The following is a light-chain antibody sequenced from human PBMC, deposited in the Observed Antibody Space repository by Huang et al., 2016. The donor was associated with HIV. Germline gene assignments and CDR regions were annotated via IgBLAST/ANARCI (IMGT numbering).Light chain of an antibody. CDR2: GGS. V-gene: IGKV3-15*01. CDR1: QRIGTN. Sequence: EIVMTQSPATLSLSPGERATLSCRASQRIGTNLAWYQQNPGQAPRRLIYGGSTRASGIPDRCSGSGSGREFTLTIYSLQAEDFAVYYCQQYQVWPPATFGQGTRVEIK. CDR3: QQYQVWPPAT. J-gene: IGKJ1*01.